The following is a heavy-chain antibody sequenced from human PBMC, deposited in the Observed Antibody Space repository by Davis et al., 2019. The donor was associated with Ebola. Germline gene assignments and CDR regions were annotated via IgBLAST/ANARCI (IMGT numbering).Heavy chain of an antibody. CDR2: INHSGST. Sequence: ESLKISCAASGFTFSSYSMNWVRQPPGKGLEWIGEINHSGSTNYNPSLKSRVAISVDTSKNQFSLKLSSVTAADTAVYYCARAIGNYGGWFDPWGQGTLVTVSS. CDR3: ARAIGNYGGWFDP. V-gene: IGHV4-34*01. CDR1: GFTFSSYS. D-gene: IGHD4-11*01. J-gene: IGHJ5*02.